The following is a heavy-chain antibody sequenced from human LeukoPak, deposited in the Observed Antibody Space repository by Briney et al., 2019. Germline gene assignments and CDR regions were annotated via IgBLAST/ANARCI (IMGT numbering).Heavy chain of an antibody. V-gene: IGHV3-21*04. J-gene: IGHJ4*02. CDR2: ISSSSSYI. CDR1: GFTFSSYS. CDR3: AKVALGTTELSGLDY. D-gene: IGHD4-11*01. Sequence: GGSLRLSCAASGFTFSSYSMNWVRQAPGNGLEWVSSISSSSSYIYYADSVKGRFTISRDSAKNSLYLQMNSLRAEDTALYYCAKVALGTTELSGLDYWGQGTLVTVSS.